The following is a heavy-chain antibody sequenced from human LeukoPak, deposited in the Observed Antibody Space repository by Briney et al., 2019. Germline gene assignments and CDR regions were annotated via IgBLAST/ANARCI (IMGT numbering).Heavy chain of an antibody. CDR1: GYSFTSYG. Sequence: ASVKVSCKASGYSFTSYGIGWVRQAPGQGLEWMGWISAYSGNTNYAQKFQGRVTMTRDTSTSTADMELRSLRSDDTAVYYCARGLWTGIPDYWGPGTLVTVSS. CDR2: ISAYSGNT. D-gene: IGHD3/OR15-3a*01. J-gene: IGHJ4*02. V-gene: IGHV1-18*01. CDR3: ARGLWTGIPDY.